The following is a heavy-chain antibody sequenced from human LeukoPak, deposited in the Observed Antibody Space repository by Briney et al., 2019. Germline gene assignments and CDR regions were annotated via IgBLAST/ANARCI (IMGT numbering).Heavy chain of an antibody. CDR2: ISGSGDST. D-gene: IGHD5-12*01. J-gene: IGHJ4*02. V-gene: IGHV3-23*01. CDR3: AKDLARGYSGYDRGAFDY. Sequence: GGSLRLSCAASGFTFSSYAMSWVRQAPGKGLEWVSAISGSGDSTYYADSVKGRFTISRDNSKNTLYLQMNSLRAEDTAVYYCAKDLARGYSGYDRGAFDYWGQGTLVTVSS. CDR1: GFTFSSYA.